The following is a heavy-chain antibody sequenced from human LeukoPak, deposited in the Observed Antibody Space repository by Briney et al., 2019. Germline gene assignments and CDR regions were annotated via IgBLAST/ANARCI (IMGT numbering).Heavy chain of an antibody. CDR2: ISSSSSTI. CDR3: AIDFWSGYSDY. CDR1: GFTFSSYS. D-gene: IGHD3-3*01. Sequence: GGSLRLSCAASGFTFSSYSMNWVRQAPGKGLEWVSYISSSSSTIYYADSVKGRFTISRDNSKNTLYLQMDSLRAEDTAVYYCAIDFWSGYSDYWGQGTLVTVSS. J-gene: IGHJ4*02. V-gene: IGHV3-48*01.